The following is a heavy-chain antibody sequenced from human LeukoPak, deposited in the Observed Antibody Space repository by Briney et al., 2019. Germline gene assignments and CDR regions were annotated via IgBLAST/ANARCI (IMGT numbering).Heavy chain of an antibody. J-gene: IGHJ3*02. CDR3: ARLGGYSYGYSGAFDI. Sequence: PSETLSLTCTVSGGXISSSVYYWGWIRQPPGKGLEWIGNIYYSGSTYYNPSLKSRVSISVDTSKKHFSLRLSSVTAADTAVYYCARLGGYSYGYSGAFDIWGQGTMVTVSS. D-gene: IGHD5-18*01. V-gene: IGHV4-39*02. CDR1: GGXISSSVYY. CDR2: IYYSGST.